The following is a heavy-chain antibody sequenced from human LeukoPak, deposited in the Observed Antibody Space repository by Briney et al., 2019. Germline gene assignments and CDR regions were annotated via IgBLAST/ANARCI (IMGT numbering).Heavy chain of an antibody. CDR2: ISYDGSNK. V-gene: IGHV3-30*07. D-gene: IGHD5-24*01. J-gene: IGHJ4*02. Sequence: PGGSLRLSCAASGFTFSTYAMHWVRRAPGRGPEWVAVISYDGSNKYYADSVKGRFSISRDNAKYSVYLQMSSLRAEDTAVYYCTTYGRDGYRGYFWGQGALVTVSS. CDR1: GFTFSTYA. CDR3: TTYGRDGYRGYF.